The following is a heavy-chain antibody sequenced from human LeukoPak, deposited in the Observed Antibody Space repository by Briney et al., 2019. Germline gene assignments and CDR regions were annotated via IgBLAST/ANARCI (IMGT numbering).Heavy chain of an antibody. Sequence: ASVKVSCKASGYTFTSHVINWVRQAAGQGLEGMGWINTNTGNPTYAQGFKGRFVFSLDTFVGSANLQISSLKTEDTAVYFCARGGKTGYVDYYYYYMDVWGKGTTVTVSS. D-gene: IGHD3-9*01. CDR3: ARGGKTGYVDYYYYYMDV. J-gene: IGHJ6*03. V-gene: IGHV7-4-1*02. CDR1: GYTFTSHV. CDR2: INTNTGNP.